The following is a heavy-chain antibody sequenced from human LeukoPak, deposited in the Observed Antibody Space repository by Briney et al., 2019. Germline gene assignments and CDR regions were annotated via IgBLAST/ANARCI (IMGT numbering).Heavy chain of an antibody. D-gene: IGHD7-27*01. Sequence: PGGSLRLSCAASGFTFSSYTMSWVRQAPGKGLEWVSTITTSDGNTYYADSVKGRFTVSRDNSMNTLFLQMNSLRAEDTAVYYCAKDGGLWVSAHWGDSWGRGTLVTVS. J-gene: IGHJ4*02. CDR2: ITTSDGNT. V-gene: IGHV3-23*01. CDR1: GFTFSSYT. CDR3: AKDGGLWVSAHWGDS.